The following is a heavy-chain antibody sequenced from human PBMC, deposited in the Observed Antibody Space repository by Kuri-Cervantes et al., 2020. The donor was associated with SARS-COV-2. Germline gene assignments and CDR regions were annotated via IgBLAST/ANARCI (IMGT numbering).Heavy chain of an antibody. D-gene: IGHD2-2*01. V-gene: IGHV3-53*01. CDR1: GFIVISNS. CDR2: IYSGGGT. J-gene: IGHJ6*02. CDR3: ASDTSSWSSDYYDMDV. Sequence: GGSLRLSCAASGFIVISNSMSWVRQAPGKGLEWVSVIYSGGGTHYADSVKGRFTISRDDSKNTPYLQMNSLRDEDTAVYYCASDTSSWSSDYYDMDVWGQGTTVTVSS.